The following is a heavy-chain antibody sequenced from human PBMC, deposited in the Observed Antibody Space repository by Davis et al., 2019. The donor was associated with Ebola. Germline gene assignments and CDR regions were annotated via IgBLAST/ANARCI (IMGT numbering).Heavy chain of an antibody. D-gene: IGHD3-22*01. CDR3: ARESIRETYYYDSSGSSDFDY. CDR1: GYTFTSYD. J-gene: IGHJ4*02. V-gene: IGHV1-8*01. Sequence: ASVKVSCKASGYTFTSYDINWVRQATGQGLEWMGWMNPNSGNTGYAQKFQGRVTMTRNTSISTAYMELSSLRSEDTAVYYCARESIRETYYYDSSGSSDFDYWGQGTLVTVSS. CDR2: MNPNSGNT.